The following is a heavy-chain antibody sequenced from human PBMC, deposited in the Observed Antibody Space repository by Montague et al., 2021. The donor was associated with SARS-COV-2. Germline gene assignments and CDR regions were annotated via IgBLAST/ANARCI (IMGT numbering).Heavy chain of an antibody. J-gene: IGHJ2*01. CDR2: IYYDGSS. V-gene: IGHV4-59*11. Sequence: SETLSLTCTVSGGSINHYWSWIRQPPGKGLEWIGYIYYDGSSNYNPSLSSRVTISMQTSRNQVSLRLSSVTAADTALYYRARSQWHNWYFDLWGRGTLVTVSS. CDR1: GGSINHY. D-gene: IGHD2-8*01. CDR3: ARSQWHNWYFDL.